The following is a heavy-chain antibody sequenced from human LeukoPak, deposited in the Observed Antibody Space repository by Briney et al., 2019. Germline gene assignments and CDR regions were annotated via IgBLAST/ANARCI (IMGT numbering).Heavy chain of an antibody. J-gene: IGHJ4*02. CDR2: ISGGGETT. CDR1: GFTFNNYA. D-gene: IGHD3-10*02. CDR3: ARDYAYYVGYFFFDY. V-gene: IGHV3-23*01. Sequence: PGGSLRLSCAASGFTFNNYAMNWVRQAPGKGLEWVSSISGGGETTYYADSAKGRFTISRDNSQNTLYLQMNSLRAEDTAVYYCARDYAYYVGYFFFDYWGQGTLVTVSS.